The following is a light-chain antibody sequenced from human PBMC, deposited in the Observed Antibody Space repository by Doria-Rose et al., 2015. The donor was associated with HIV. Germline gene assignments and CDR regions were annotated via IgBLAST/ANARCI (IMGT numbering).Light chain of an antibody. CDR3: QQYYSTPQT. CDR2: AAS. CDR1: QGIRHS. V-gene: IGKV1-NL1*01. J-gene: IGKJ2*01. Sequence: DIQLTQSPSSLSASVGDRVTITCRASQGIRHSLAWYQQKPGKAPKLLVYAASTLESGVPSRFSGSGSGTDYTLSISSLQPEDFATYYCQQYYSTPQTFGQGTKLEIK.